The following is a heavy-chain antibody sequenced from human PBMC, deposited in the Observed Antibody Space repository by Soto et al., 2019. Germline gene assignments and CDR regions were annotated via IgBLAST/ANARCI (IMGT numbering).Heavy chain of an antibody. V-gene: IGHV1-69*13. CDR1: GGTFSSYA. D-gene: IGHD2-15*01. CDR3: ARLSYCSGGSCYPGVDWFDP. CDR2: IIPIFGTA. Sequence: SVKVSCKASGGTFSSYAISWVRQAPGQGLEWMGGIIPIFGTANYAQKFQGRVTITADESTSTAYMELSSLRSEDTAVYYCARLSYCSGGSCYPGVDWFDPWGQGTLVTVS. J-gene: IGHJ5*02.